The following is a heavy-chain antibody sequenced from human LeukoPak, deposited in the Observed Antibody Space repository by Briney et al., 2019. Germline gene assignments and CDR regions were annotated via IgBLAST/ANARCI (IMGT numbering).Heavy chain of an antibody. CDR3: AREGAAAEVSYPYWYFDL. CDR2: INHSGST. Sequence: SETLSLTCAVYGGSFSGYYWSWIRQPPGKGLEWIGEINHSGSTNYNPSLKSRVTISVDTSKNQFSLKLSSVTAADTAVYYCAREGAAAEVSYPYWYFDLWGRGTLVTVSS. D-gene: IGHD1-26*01. CDR1: GGSFSGYY. J-gene: IGHJ2*01. V-gene: IGHV4-34*09.